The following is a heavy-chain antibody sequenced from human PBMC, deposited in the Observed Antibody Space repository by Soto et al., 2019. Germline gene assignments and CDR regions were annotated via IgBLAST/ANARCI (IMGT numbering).Heavy chain of an antibody. CDR1: GYTFTSYA. Sequence: QVQLVQSGAEVKKPGASVKVSCKASGYTFTSYAMHWVRQAPGQRLEWMGWSNAGNGNTKYSQKFQGRVTITRDTAASTAYMELRSLRSEDTAVYYCARDQYYDILTGYYSPYDAFDIWGQGTMVTVSS. CDR2: SNAGNGNT. CDR3: ARDQYYDILTGYYSPYDAFDI. J-gene: IGHJ3*02. V-gene: IGHV1-3*01. D-gene: IGHD3-9*01.